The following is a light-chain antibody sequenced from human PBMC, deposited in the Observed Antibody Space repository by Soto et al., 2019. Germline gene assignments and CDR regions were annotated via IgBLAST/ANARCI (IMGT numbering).Light chain of an antibody. CDR2: GAS. J-gene: IGKJ1*01. Sequence: DIQMTQTPSSLSASVGDRVTITCRASQRISTYLNWYQQKPGKAPNLLIYGASTLQSGAPSRFSGSGSGADFTLTISSLQPEDFATYYCQQSYTTPRTFGQGTKVEVK. V-gene: IGKV1-39*01. CDR3: QQSYTTPRT. CDR1: QRISTY.